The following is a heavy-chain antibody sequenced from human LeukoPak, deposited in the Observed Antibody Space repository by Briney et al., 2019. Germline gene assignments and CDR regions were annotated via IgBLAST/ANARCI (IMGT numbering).Heavy chain of an antibody. J-gene: IGHJ4*02. D-gene: IGHD5-12*01. CDR2: IKEDGSEE. CDR3: ARAYTDYAKGGY. Sequence: GGSLRLSCVASGFTFSRYWMTWVRQAPGNGLEWVANIKEDGSEENYVDSVKGRFTISRDNAKNSLYLQLNSLRVDDTAVYYCARAYTDYAKGGYWGQGTLITVSS. V-gene: IGHV3-7*01. CDR1: GFTFSRYW.